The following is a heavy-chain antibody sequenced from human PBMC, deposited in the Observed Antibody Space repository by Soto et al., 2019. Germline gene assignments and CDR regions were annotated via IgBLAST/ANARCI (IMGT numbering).Heavy chain of an antibody. CDR1: GGTFSSYT. CDR3: ANRYCSGGSCYGDY. V-gene: IGHV1-69*02. J-gene: IGHJ4*02. Sequence: QVQLVQSGAEVKKPGSSVKVSCKASGGTFSSYTISWVRQAPGQGLEWMGRIIPILGIANYAQEFQGRVTITADKSTSTAYMELSSLRSEDAAVYYCANRYCSGGSCYGDYWCQGPLVTVSS. CDR2: IIPILGIA. D-gene: IGHD2-15*01.